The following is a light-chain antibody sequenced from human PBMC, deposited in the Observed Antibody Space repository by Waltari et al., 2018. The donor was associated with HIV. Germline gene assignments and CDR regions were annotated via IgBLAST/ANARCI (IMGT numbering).Light chain of an antibody. CDR2: DNN. CDR3: GAWDSSLSAWV. CDR1: NSNIGNNY. V-gene: IGLV1-51*01. Sequence: QSVLTQPPSMSMALGQKVTISCPGINSNIGNNYVSWYLQVPGTAPKLLIYDNNKRPSEIPARFSGSKTGTSATLGITGLQTVDEADYYCGAWDSSLSAWVFGGGTTLTVL. J-gene: IGLJ3*02.